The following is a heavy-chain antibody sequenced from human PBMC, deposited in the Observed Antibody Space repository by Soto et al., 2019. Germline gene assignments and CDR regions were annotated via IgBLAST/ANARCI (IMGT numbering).Heavy chain of an antibody. J-gene: IGHJ5*02. CDR3: ARRFCSGGSCYGTFIEGEFDP. V-gene: IGHV5-51*01. CDR1: GYSFTSYW. D-gene: IGHD2-15*01. CDR2: IYPGDSDT. Sequence: GESLKISCKGSGYSFTSYWIGWVRQMPGKGLEWMGIIYPGDSDTRYSPSFQGQVTISADKSISTAYLQWSSLKASDTAMYYCARRFCSGGSCYGTFIEGEFDPWGQGTLVTVSS.